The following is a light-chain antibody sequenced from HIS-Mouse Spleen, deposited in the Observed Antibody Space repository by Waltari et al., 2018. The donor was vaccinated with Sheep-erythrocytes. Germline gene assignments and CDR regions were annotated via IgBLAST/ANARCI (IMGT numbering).Light chain of an antibody. CDR3: QQYNNWPET. CDR2: GAS. CDR1: QSVSRN. Sequence: EIVMTQSPATLSVSPGERATLSCRASQSVSRNLAWYQQKPGQAPRLLIYGASTRATGIPARFSGSGSGTEFTLTISSMKSEDFAVYYCQQYNNWPETFGQGTKVEIK. V-gene: IGKV3-15*01. J-gene: IGKJ1*01.